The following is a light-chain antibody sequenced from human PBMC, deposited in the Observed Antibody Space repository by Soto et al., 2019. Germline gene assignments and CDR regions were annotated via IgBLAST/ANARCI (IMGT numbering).Light chain of an antibody. CDR1: QSVSSTY. Sequence: EIVLTQSPGTLSLSPGERATLSCRASQSVSSTYLAWCQQKPGQAPRLLIYGASSRATGIPDRFSGSGSGTDFTLTISRLEPEDFAVYYCQQSGSSPLYTFGQGTKLEIK. CDR2: GAS. V-gene: IGKV3-20*01. CDR3: QQSGSSPLYT. J-gene: IGKJ2*01.